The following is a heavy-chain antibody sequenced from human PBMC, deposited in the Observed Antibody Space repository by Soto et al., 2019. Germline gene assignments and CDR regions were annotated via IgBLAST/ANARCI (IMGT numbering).Heavy chain of an antibody. Sequence: SETLSLTCTVSGGSISSSSYYWGWIRQPPGKGLEWIGSIYYSGSTYYNPSLKSRVTISVDTSKNQFSLKLSSVTAADTAVYYCARHRHDFWSGYPLYYFDYWGQGTLVTVSS. CDR2: IYYSGST. D-gene: IGHD3-3*01. J-gene: IGHJ4*02. V-gene: IGHV4-39*01. CDR3: ARHRHDFWSGYPLYYFDY. CDR1: GGSISSSSYY.